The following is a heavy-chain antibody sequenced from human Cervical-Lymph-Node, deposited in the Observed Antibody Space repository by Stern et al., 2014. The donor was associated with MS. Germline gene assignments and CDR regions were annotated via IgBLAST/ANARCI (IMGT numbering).Heavy chain of an antibody. CDR2: IYPYDSNT. V-gene: IGHV5-51*01. CDR3: ARHVQGFDY. CDR1: GYSFTIYY. Sequence: VQLVQSGAEVKKPVESLEISCKLSGYSFTIYYIAWVRQMPGKCLEWMGVIYPYDSNTTYSPSFQGQVTISADKSITTAYLQWSSLRASDTAMYYCARHVQGFDYWGQGTLVTVSS. J-gene: IGHJ4*02.